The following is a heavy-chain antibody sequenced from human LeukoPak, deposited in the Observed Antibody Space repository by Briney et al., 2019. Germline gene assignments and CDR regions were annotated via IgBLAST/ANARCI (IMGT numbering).Heavy chain of an antibody. CDR1: GFTFSSYA. Sequence: GGSLRLSCAASGFTFSSYAMSWVRHAPGKGLEWVSGINWNGGSTGYADSVKGRFTISRDNAKNSLYLQMNSLRAEDTALYYCARDHRWEPYYFDYWGQGTLVTVSS. CDR3: ARDHRWEPYYFDY. V-gene: IGHV3-20*04. J-gene: IGHJ4*02. CDR2: INWNGGST. D-gene: IGHD1-26*01.